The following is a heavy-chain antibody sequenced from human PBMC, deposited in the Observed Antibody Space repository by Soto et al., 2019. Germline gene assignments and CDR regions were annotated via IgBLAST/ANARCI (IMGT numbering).Heavy chain of an antibody. CDR3: AKDSRAFCGGDCSKDY. V-gene: IGHV3-23*01. Sequence: PGGSLRLSCAASGFIFSNYAMTWVRQGPGRGLEWVPTTSFSGGRTYYADSVKGRFTISRDNSNNTLFLQMSSLRAEDTAIYYCAKDSRAFCGGDCSKDYWGQGTLGTVSS. CDR2: TSFSGGRT. J-gene: IGHJ4*02. D-gene: IGHD2-21*02. CDR1: GFIFSNYA.